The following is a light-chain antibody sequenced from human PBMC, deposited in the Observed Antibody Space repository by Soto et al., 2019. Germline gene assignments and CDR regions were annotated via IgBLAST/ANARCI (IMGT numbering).Light chain of an antibody. CDR2: RAS. Sequence: IQMTQSPSTLSASIGDSVTITCRASQSIRTWLAWHQQKPGKAPNLLIYRASSLGSGVSSRFSGSGSGTEFTLTISSLQPGDFATYYCQQYDSFPITFGQGTRLEIK. CDR1: QSIRTW. V-gene: IGKV1-5*03. J-gene: IGKJ5*01. CDR3: QQYDSFPIT.